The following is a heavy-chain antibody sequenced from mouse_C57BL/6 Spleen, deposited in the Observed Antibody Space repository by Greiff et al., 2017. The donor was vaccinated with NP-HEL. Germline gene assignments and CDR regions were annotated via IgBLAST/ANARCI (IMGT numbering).Heavy chain of an antibody. V-gene: IGHV7-3*01. CDR1: GFTFTDYY. D-gene: IGHD2-2*01. CDR3: ARTMVTTRFYYAMDY. Sequence: EVHLVESGGGLVQPGGSLSLSCAASGFTFTDYYMSWVRQPPGKALEWLGFIRNKANGYTTEYSATVKGRFTISRANSQSILYLQMNALRAEDSATYYGARTMVTTRFYYAMDYWGQGTSVTVSS. CDR2: IRNKANGYTT. J-gene: IGHJ4*01.